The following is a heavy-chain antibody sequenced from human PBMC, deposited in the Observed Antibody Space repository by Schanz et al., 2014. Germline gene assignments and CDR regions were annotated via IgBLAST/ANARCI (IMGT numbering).Heavy chain of an antibody. J-gene: IGHJ4*02. CDR3: ARGYCAGTSCPIFDY. D-gene: IGHD2-2*01. Sequence: QVQLVQSGAEVKKAGASVKVSCKVSGYTLSKLSIHWVRQAPGQGLEWMGWINTKTGNPTYAQGFTGRFVFSLDTSVSTTHLQITNLKADDTAVYYCARGYCAGTSCPIFDYWGQGTLVTVSS. V-gene: IGHV7-4-1*02. CDR1: GYTLSKLS. CDR2: INTKTGNP.